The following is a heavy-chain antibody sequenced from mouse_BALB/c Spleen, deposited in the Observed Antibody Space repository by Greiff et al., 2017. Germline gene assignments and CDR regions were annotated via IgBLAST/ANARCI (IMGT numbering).Heavy chain of an antibody. D-gene: IGHD3-2*01. J-gene: IGHJ3*01. CDR3: ALTARATWFAY. Sequence: QVQLKESGAELVRPGTSVKVSCKASGYAFTNYLIEWVKQRPGQGLEWIGVINPGSGGTNYNEKFKGKATLTADKSSSTAYMQLSSLTSDDSAVYFCALTARATWFAYWGRGTLVTVSA. CDR1: GYAFTNYL. CDR2: INPGSGGT. V-gene: IGHV1-54*01.